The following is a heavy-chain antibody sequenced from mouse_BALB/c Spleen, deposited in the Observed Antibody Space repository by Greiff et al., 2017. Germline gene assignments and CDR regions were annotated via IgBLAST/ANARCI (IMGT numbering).Heavy chain of an antibody. CDR3: ARSYYGNHAMDY. D-gene: IGHD2-1*01. CDR1: GYTFTSYW. J-gene: IGHJ4*01. CDR2: IDPSDSYT. V-gene: IGHV1-69*02. Sequence: QVQLQQPGAELVKPGASVKLSCKASGYTFTSYWMHWVKQRPGQGLEWIGEIDPSDSYTNYNQKFKGKATLTVDKSSSTAYTQLSSLTSEDSAVYYCARSYYGNHAMDYWGQGTSVTVSS.